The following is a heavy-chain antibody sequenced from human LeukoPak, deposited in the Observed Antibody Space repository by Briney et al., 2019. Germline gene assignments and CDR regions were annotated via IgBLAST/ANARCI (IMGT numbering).Heavy chain of an antibody. V-gene: IGHV1-58*01. J-gene: IGHJ3*02. D-gene: IGHD2-2*01. CDR1: GFTFTSSA. CDR3: AADRVVVPAVSPLDAFDI. Sequence: GASVKVSCKASGFTFTSSAVQWVRQARGQRLEWIGWIVVGSGNTNYAQKFQERVTITRDMSTSTAYMELSSLRSEDTAVYYCAADRVVVPAVSPLDAFDIWGQGTMVTVSS. CDR2: IVVGSGNT.